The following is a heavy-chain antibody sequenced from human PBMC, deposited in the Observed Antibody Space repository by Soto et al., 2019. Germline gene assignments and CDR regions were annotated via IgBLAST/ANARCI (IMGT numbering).Heavy chain of an antibody. Sequence: PSETLSLTCTVSGGSISSYYWSWIRQPPGKGLEWIGYIYYSGSTYYNPSLKSRVTISVDTSKNQFSLKLSSVTAADTAVYYCARGGEVVVKGGYFDYWGQGTLVTVSS. CDR3: ARGGEVVVKGGYFDY. J-gene: IGHJ4*02. CDR2: IYYSGST. CDR1: GGSISSYY. V-gene: IGHV4-59*12. D-gene: IGHD3-22*01.